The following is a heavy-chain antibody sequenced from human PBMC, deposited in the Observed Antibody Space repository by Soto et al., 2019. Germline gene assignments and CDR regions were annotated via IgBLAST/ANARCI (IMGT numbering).Heavy chain of an antibody. CDR3: ARDNGAFDI. CDR2: INPSGGST. CDR1: GYTFTSYY. V-gene: IGHV1-46*01. Sequence: ASVKVSCKASGYTFTSYYMHWVRQAPGQGLEWMGIINPSGGSTNYAQKLQGRVTMTTDTSTSTAYMELRSLRSDDTAVYYCARDNGAFDIWGQGTMVTVSS. D-gene: IGHD2-8*01. J-gene: IGHJ3*02.